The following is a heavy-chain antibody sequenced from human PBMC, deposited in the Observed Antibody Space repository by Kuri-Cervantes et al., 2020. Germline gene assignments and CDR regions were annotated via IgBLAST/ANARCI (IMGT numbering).Heavy chain of an antibody. CDR3: ARESLDFWSGYYTNYYYGMDV. CDR2: INPNSGGT. CDR1: GYTFTGYY. Sequence: ASVKVSCKASGYTFTGYYMHWVRQAPGQGLEWMGRINPNSGGTNYAQKFQGRVTMTRDTSISTAYMELSRLRSDDTAVYYCARESLDFWSGYYTNYYYGMDVWGQGTTVTVSS. D-gene: IGHD3-3*01. V-gene: IGHV1-2*06. J-gene: IGHJ6*02.